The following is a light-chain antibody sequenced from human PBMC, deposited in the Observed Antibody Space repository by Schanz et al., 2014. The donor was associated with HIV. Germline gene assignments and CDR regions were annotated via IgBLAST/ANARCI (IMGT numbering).Light chain of an antibody. J-gene: IGKJ1*01. V-gene: IGKV3-15*01. Sequence: EIVMTQSPATLSVSPGERATLSCRASQSVGSKIAWYQQKPGQAPRLLIYGASTRATGIPGRFSGSGSGTEFTLSISSLQSEDFATYYCQQYNSYPWTFGQGTKVE. CDR3: QQYNSYPWT. CDR2: GAS. CDR1: QSVGSK.